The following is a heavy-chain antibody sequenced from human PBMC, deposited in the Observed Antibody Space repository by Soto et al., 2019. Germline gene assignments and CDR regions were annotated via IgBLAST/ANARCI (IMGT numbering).Heavy chain of an antibody. CDR2: IYWDDDK. CDR3: ARFLAAEIFDY. CDR1: GFSLSTSGVG. Sequence: QITLKESGPPLVKPTQTLTLTCTFSGFSLSTSGVGVGWIRQPPGKALEWLALIYWDDDKRYSPSLKSRLTTTXHTSKNQVVLTMTNMDPVDTATYYCARFLAAEIFDYWGQGTLVTVSS. J-gene: IGHJ4*02. V-gene: IGHV2-5*02. D-gene: IGHD6-25*01.